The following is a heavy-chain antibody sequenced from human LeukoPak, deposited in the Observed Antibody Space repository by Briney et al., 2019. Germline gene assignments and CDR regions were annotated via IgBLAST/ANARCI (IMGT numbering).Heavy chain of an antibody. CDR2: IRYDGSNK. CDR1: GFTFSSYG. CDR3: AKDRFLYSSSSGTDY. Sequence: PGGSLRLSCAASGFTFSSYGMHWVRQAPGKGLEWVAFIRYDGSNKYYADSVKGRFTISRDNSKNTLYLQMNSLRAEDTAVYYCAKDRFLYSSSSGTDYWGQGTLVTVSS. V-gene: IGHV3-30*02. D-gene: IGHD6-6*01. J-gene: IGHJ4*02.